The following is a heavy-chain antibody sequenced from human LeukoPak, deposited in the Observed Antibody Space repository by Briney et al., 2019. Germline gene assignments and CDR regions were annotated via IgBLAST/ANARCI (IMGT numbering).Heavy chain of an antibody. V-gene: IGHV3-74*01. CDR2: INSEGSST. CDR3: ARDWAMVRGVIDV. CDR1: GFTFSSYW. D-gene: IGHD3-10*01. Sequence: PGGSLRLSCAASGFTFSSYWMHWVRHAPGKGLVWVSRINSEGSSTSYADSVKGRFTISRDNAKNTLYLQMNSLRAEDTAVYYCARDWAMVRGVIDVWGQGTTVTVSS. J-gene: IGHJ6*02.